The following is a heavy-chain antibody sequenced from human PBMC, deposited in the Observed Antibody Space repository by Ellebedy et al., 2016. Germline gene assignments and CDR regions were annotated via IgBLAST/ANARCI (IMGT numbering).Heavy chain of an antibody. CDR1: GFIFSNNG. V-gene: IGHV3-30*18. CDR2: TSYDGSNK. CDR3: AKGHGDYGWSLDP. D-gene: IGHD4-17*01. Sequence: GESLKISCVTSGFIFSNNGMHWVRQAPGKGLEWVAVTSYDGSNKYYGDSVKGRFTISRDNSKNTLYLQINSLRAEDTAVYYCAKGHGDYGWSLDPWGRGTLVTVSS. J-gene: IGHJ2*01.